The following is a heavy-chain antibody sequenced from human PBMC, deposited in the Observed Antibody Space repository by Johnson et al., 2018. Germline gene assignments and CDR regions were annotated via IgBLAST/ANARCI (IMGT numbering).Heavy chain of an antibody. CDR3: AKDLSFGLVNYYYMDV. V-gene: IGHV3-30*18. CDR1: GFTFSSYG. CDR2: ISYDGNNK. D-gene: IGHD6-19*01. J-gene: IGHJ6*03. Sequence: QVQLVESGGGVVQPGRSLRLSCAASGFTFSSYGMHWVRQAPGKGLEWVAVISYDGNNKYYADSVKGRFTISRDNSKNTLYLQMNSLRAEDTAVYYCAKDLSFGLVNYYYMDVWGKGTTVTVSS.